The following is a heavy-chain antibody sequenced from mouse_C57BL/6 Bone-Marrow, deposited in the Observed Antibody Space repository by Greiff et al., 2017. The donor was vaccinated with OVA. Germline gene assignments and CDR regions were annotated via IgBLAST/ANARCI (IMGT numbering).Heavy chain of an antibody. CDR3: ARVRPYWYFDV. V-gene: IGHV1-61*01. CDR1: GYTFTSYW. D-gene: IGHD3-2*02. J-gene: IGHJ1*03. CDR2: IYPSDSET. Sequence: QVQLQQPGAELVRPGSSVKLSCKASGYTFTSYWMDWVKQRPGQGLEWIGNIYPSDSETHYNQQFKDKATLTVDKSSSTAYMQLSSLTSEDSAVYYCARVRPYWYFDVWGTGTTVTVSS.